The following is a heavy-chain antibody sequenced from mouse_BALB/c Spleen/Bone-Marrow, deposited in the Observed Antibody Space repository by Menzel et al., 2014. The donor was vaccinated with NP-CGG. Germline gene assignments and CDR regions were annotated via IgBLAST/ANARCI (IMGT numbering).Heavy chain of an antibody. CDR3: ARRDYSFAY. CDR1: GYAFTNYL. Sequence: VQLQQSGAELVRPGTSVKVSCKASGYAFTNYLIDWVKQRPGQGLEWIGVINPGSGGTNYNEKFKGKATLTADKSSSTAYMQLSSLTSDDSAVYFCARRDYSFAYWGQGTLVTVSA. J-gene: IGHJ3*01. CDR2: INPGSGGT. V-gene: IGHV1-54*01. D-gene: IGHD2-13*01.